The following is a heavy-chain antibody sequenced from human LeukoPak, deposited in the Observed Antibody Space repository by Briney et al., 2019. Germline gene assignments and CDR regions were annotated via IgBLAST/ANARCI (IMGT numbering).Heavy chain of an antibody. V-gene: IGHV3-49*04. CDR1: GFTFRDYA. Sequence: AGGSLRLSCTASGFTFRDYAMIWVRQAPGKGLEWLGFIRANVYGGTREYAASVKGRFSISRDDSKSIAYLQMDNLKTEDTAVYYCTKDPVAAAGTGPYYGVDVWGQGTTVTVSS. CDR3: TKDPVAAAGTGPYYGVDV. CDR2: IRANVYGGTR. J-gene: IGHJ6*02. D-gene: IGHD6-13*01.